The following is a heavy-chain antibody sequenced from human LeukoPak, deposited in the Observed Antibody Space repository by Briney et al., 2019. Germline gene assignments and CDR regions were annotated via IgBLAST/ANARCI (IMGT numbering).Heavy chain of an antibody. Sequence: PSETLSLTCGVSGGSVSSGGYSWSWIRQPPGKGLEWIGYLYFTGNTYYNPSLKSRLTISVDTSKNQFSLRLSSVTAADTAVYYCAREREGPYGYLDYWGQGTLVTVSS. CDR1: GGSVSSGGYS. CDR2: LYFTGNT. D-gene: IGHD4-17*01. J-gene: IGHJ4*02. V-gene: IGHV4-30-4*07. CDR3: AREREGPYGYLDY.